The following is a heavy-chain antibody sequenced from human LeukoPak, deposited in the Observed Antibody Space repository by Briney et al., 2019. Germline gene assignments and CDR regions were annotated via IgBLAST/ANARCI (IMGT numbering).Heavy chain of an antibody. CDR2: ISGYNGKT. J-gene: IGHJ6*03. V-gene: IGHV1-18*01. CDR3: ARGRGYSGYGPYYYYMDV. Sequence: GASVKVSCKSSGYTFTSFGISWVRQAPGQGLEWMAWISGYNGKTNYAQKFQGRVTMTRNTSISTAYMELSSLRSEDTAVYYCARGRGYSGYGPYYYYMDVWGKGTTVTISS. CDR1: GYTFTSFG. D-gene: IGHD5-12*01.